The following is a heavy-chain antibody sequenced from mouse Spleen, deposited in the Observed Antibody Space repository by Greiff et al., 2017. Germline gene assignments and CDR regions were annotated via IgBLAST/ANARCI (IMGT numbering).Heavy chain of an antibody. CDR3: ARDSSGYVYYAMDY. Sequence: QVQLKQPGAELVKPGASVKLSCKASGYTFTSYWMHWVKQRPGRGLEWIGRIDPNSGGTKYNEKFKSKATPTVDKPSSTAYMQLSSLTSEDSAVYYCARDSSGYVYYAMDYWGQGTSVTVSA. D-gene: IGHD3-2*01. CDR2: IDPNSGGT. V-gene: IGHV1-72*01. CDR1: GYTFTSYW. J-gene: IGHJ4*01.